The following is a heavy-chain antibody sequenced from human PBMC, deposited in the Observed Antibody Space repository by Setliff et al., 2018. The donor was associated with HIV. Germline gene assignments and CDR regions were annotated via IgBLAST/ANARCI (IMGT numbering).Heavy chain of an antibody. CDR1: GYTFSDYH. V-gene: IGHV1-2*06. D-gene: IGHD6-19*01. J-gene: IGHJ4*02. Sequence: ASVKVSCKTSGYTFSDYHISWVRQAPGQGLEWMGQINVNSDGTKYTKKFEGRVIMTRDTSTSTVYMDLDRVRHDDTAVYYCARAMFSGSYHYFDYWGQGTLVTVSS. CDR3: ARAMFSGSYHYFDY. CDR2: INVNSDGT.